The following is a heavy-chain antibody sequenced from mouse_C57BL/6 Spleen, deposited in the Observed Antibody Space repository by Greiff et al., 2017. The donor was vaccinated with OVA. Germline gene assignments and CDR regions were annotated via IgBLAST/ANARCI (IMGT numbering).Heavy chain of an antibody. D-gene: IGHD1-1*01. CDR2: INPNNGGT. CDR1: GYTFTDYN. J-gene: IGHJ4*01. V-gene: IGHV1-22*01. Sequence: VHVKQSGPELVKPGASVKMSCKASGYTFTDYNMHWVKQSHGKSLEWIGYINPNNGGTSYNQKFKGKATLTVNKSSSTAYMELRSLTSEDSAVYYCARSGYYGSSPTLYAMDYWGQGTSVTVSS. CDR3: ARSGYYGSSPTLYAMDY.